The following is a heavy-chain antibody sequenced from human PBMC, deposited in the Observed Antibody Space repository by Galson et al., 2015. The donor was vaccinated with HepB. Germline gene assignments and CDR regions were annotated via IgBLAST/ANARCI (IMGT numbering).Heavy chain of an antibody. J-gene: IGHJ4*02. Sequence: SLRLSCAASGFTFSSYAMSWVRQAPGKGLEWVSAISGSGGSTYYADSVKGRFTISRDNSKNTLYLQMNSLRAEDTAVYYCAKDNFSWDYYDSSGYQFDYWGQGTLVTVSS. CDR3: AKDNFSWDYYDSSGYQFDY. CDR2: ISGSGGST. V-gene: IGHV3-23*01. CDR1: GFTFSSYA. D-gene: IGHD3-22*01.